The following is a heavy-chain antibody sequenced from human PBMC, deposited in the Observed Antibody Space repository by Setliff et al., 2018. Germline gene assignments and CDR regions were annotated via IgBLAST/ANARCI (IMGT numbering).Heavy chain of an antibody. CDR1: GGSISDNGYF. D-gene: IGHD1-26*01. J-gene: IGHJ3*02. CDR3: ARDASASDGRNAFDI. Sequence: SETLSLTCTVPGGSISDNGYFWGWVRQPPGKGLEWIGNIYFGGNTYFNPSFKSRVTMSIDTSNSQFSLKLSSVTAANTAIYYCARDASASDGRNAFDIWGQGTMVTVSS. CDR2: IYFGGNT. V-gene: IGHV4-39*07.